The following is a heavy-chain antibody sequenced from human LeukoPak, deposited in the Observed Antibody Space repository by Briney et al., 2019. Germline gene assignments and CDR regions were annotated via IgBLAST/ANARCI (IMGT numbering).Heavy chain of an antibody. CDR1: GFTFSSYA. V-gene: IGHV3-64D*06. Sequence: GGSLRLSCSASGFTFSSYAMHWVRQAPGKGLDYVSAISSNGGSTYYADSVKGRFTISRDNSKNTLYLQMSSLRAEDTAVYYCVKDLYGDYVGHFDYWGQGTLVTVSS. CDR3: VKDLYGDYVGHFDY. CDR2: ISSNGGST. J-gene: IGHJ4*02. D-gene: IGHD4-17*01.